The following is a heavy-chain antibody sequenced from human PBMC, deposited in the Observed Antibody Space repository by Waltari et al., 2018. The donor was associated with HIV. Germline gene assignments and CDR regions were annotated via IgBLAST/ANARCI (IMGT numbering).Heavy chain of an antibody. CDR1: GFKFDDYA. Sequence: EVQLVESGGGLVQPGRSLRLSCAASGFKFDDYAMHWVRQPPGKGLEWGSSISWHSIRITYADSVRGRFTISRDNAKKSLYLQMDSLRPEDTALYYCTSGPMYNWFDPWGQGTLVTVSS. CDR2: ISWHSIRI. V-gene: IGHV3-9*01. D-gene: IGHD3-3*01. CDR3: TSGPMYNWFDP. J-gene: IGHJ5*02.